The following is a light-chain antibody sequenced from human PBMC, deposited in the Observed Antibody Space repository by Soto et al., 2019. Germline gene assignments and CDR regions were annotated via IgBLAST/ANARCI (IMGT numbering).Light chain of an antibody. CDR2: ATS. CDR1: QNINNY. V-gene: IGKV1-39*01. Sequence: DIQMTQSPSSLSASEGGRVTITCRASQNINNYLNWYQQKPGQTPKLMIYATSSLQSAVPSKFSGSRSGTDFTLRISDLQPGDFATYPCQHSHTTPYTFGQGTKLEIK. CDR3: QHSHTTPYT. J-gene: IGKJ2*01.